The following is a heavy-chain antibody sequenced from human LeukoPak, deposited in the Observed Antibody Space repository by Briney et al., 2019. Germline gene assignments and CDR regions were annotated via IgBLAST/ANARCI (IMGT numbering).Heavy chain of an antibody. CDR2: ILYSGSDT. V-gene: IGHV3-23*03. J-gene: IGHJ2*01. CDR3: ARVGDHFHWYLDL. D-gene: IGHD3-10*01. CDR1: GFTFSSYA. Sequence: GGSLRLSCAASGFTFSSYAMHWVRQAPGKGLEWVSILYSGSDTCYADSVKGRFTISRDSSKNILSLQMNNLRAEDTAVYYCARVGDHFHWYLDLWGRGTLVTVSS.